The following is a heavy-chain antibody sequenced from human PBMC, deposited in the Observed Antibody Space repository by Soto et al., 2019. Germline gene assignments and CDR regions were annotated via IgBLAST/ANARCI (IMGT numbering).Heavy chain of an antibody. CDR2: INSDGSST. CDR1: GFTFSSYW. Sequence: EVQLVESGGGLVQPGGSLRLSCAASGFTFSSYWMHWVRQAPGKGRVWVSRINSDGSSTSYADSVKGRFTISRDNAKNTLYLQMNSLRAEDTAVYYCARGDHVLRFLEWRYYYGMDVWGQGTTVTVSS. D-gene: IGHD3-3*01. J-gene: IGHJ6*02. CDR3: ARGDHVLRFLEWRYYYGMDV. V-gene: IGHV3-74*01.